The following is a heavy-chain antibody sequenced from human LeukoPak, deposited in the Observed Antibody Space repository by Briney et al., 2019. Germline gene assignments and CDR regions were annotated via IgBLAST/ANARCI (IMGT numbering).Heavy chain of an antibody. CDR3: ARDPEAHYYYYMDV. V-gene: IGHV3-48*03. Sequence: GGSLRLSCAASGFTFSSYEMNWVRQAPGKGLEWVSYISSSGSTIYYADSVKGRFTISRDNAKNSLYLQMNSLRAEDTAVYYCARDPEAHYYYYMDVWGKGTTVTVSS. CDR2: ISSSGSTI. J-gene: IGHJ6*03. CDR1: GFTFSSYE.